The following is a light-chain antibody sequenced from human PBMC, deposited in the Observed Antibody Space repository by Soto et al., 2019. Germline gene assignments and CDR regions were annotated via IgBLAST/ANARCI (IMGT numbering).Light chain of an antibody. CDR1: QSINNF. CDR2: AAS. V-gene: IGKV1-39*01. CDR3: QQTYSAPFT. J-gene: IGKJ3*01. Sequence: DIQMTQSPSSLSASVGDRVTITCRASQSINNFLNWYQHYPGKAPNLLIYAASSLQSGVPSRFSGIGSGTDFTLTISSLQPEDSATYYCQQTYSAPFTFGPGTKVDIK.